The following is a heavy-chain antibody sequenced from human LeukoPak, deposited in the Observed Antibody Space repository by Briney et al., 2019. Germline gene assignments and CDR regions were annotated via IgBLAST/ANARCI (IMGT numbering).Heavy chain of an antibody. D-gene: IGHD2-2*01. V-gene: IGHV2-5*02. CDR2: IYWDDDK. Sequence: SGPTLVNPTQTLTLTCTFSGFSLSTSGVGVGWIRQTPGKALEWLALIYWDDDKRYSPSLKSRLTITKDTSKDQVVLTMTNVDPVDTATYYCAHLYQLASFDYWGQGTLVTVSS. CDR1: GFSLSTSGVG. J-gene: IGHJ4*02. CDR3: AHLYQLASFDY.